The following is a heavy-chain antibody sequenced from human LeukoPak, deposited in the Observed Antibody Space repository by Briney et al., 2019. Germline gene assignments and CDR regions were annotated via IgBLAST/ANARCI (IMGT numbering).Heavy chain of an antibody. CDR3: AKDIGRSSYYYFDY. Sequence: GGSLRLPCAASGFTFSDYGMHWVRQAPGKGLEWVAFIRYDGSDKYYADSVKGRFTISRDNSKNTLYVQMNTLRAEDTAAYYCAKDIGRSSYYYFDYWGQGTLVTVSS. V-gene: IGHV3-30*02. CDR1: GFTFSDYG. D-gene: IGHD6-13*01. CDR2: IRYDGSDK. J-gene: IGHJ4*02.